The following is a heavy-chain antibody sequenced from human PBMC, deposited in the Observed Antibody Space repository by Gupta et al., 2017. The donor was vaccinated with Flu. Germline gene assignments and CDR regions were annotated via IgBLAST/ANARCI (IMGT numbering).Heavy chain of an antibody. D-gene: IGHD3-22*01. V-gene: IGHV3-23*01. Sequence: EVQLLESGGDLVQPGGSLRLSCAVSGFTFSTYAMSWVGQAPGKGLEWVSAISGGGSSTFYADSVKGRFTISRDNSKNTLYLQMNSLRAEDTALYYCAKGSYYDSSGLYYFDYWGQGTLVTVSS. CDR3: AKGSYYDSSGLYYFDY. J-gene: IGHJ4*02. CDR2: ISGGGSST. CDR1: GFTFSTYA.